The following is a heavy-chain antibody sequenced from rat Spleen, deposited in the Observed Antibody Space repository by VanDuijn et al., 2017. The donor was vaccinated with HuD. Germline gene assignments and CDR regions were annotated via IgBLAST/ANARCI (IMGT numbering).Heavy chain of an antibody. V-gene: IGHV5-22*01. CDR3: TRGYVMDA. CDR1: GFTFSNCD. J-gene: IGHJ4*01. CDR2: IHYEGTNT. Sequence: EVQLVESDGGSVQPGRSLKLSCAASGFTFSNCDMAWVRQAPEKGLEWVASIHYEGTNTYYGDSVKGRFTLSRDNAKSTLYLQMNSLRSEDTATYYCTRGYVMDAWGQGASVTVSS.